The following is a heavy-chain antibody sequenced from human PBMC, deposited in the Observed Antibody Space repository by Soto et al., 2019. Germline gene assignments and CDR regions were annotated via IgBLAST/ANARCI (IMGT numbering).Heavy chain of an antibody. V-gene: IGHV1-69*01. Sequence: QAQLEQSGGEVKKTGSSVKVSCKASRVAFSKFIVTWVRQAPGLGLEWVGGIIPIFGTANYAQKFQGRVTITADEFTSTSYMEVNNLRSEDTAVYYCAKVRYSSPMGYYYGMDVWGQGTTVTVSS. CDR2: IIPIFGTA. D-gene: IGHD6-19*01. J-gene: IGHJ6*02. CDR3: AKVRYSSPMGYYYGMDV. CDR1: RVAFSKFI.